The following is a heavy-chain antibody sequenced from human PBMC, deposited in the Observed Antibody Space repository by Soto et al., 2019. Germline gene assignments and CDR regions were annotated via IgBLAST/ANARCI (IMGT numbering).Heavy chain of an antibody. D-gene: IGHD6-13*01. V-gene: IGHV4-39*01. CDR2: IYYSGST. Sequence: QLQLQESGPGLVKPSETLSLTCTVSGGSISSSSYYWGWIRQPPGKGLEWIGSIYYSGSTYYNPSLKSRFTISVTTSKNQFSLKLSSVTAADTAVYYCARRPIPSSSQDYWGQGTLVTVSS. J-gene: IGHJ4*02. CDR1: GGSISSSSYY. CDR3: ARRPIPSSSQDY.